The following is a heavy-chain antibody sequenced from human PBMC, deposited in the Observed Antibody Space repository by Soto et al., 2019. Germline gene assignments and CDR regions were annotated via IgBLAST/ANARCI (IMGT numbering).Heavy chain of an antibody. J-gene: IGHJ4*02. Sequence: GGSLRLCCAASGFTFSDNYMSWIRQAPGKGLEWVSYISSSGSIIYYADSVKGRFTISRDNAKSSLYLQMNSLRAEDTAVYYCARDLGYYESDGYFDYWGQGALVTVSS. CDR1: GFTFSDNY. CDR3: ARDLGYYESDGYFDY. D-gene: IGHD3-22*01. V-gene: IGHV3-11*01. CDR2: ISSSGSII.